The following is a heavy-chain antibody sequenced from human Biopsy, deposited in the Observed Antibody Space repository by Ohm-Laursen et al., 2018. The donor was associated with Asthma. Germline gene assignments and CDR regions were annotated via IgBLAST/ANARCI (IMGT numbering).Heavy chain of an antibody. D-gene: IGHD6-13*01. J-gene: IGHJ5*02. CDR3: ARGQKSAGDRWFDP. CDR1: GYTFIGCH. V-gene: IGHV1-2*06. CDR2: INPNSGGT. Sequence: SVKVSCKTSGYTFIGCHIHWMRQAPGQGLEWMGRINPNSGGTNYAQKFQGRVTMTRDTSISTAYMEVSRLRSDDTAVYYCARGQKSAGDRWFDPWGHGTLVTVSS.